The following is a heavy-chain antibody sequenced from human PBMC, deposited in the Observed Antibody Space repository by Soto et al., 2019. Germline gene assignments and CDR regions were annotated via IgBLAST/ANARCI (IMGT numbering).Heavy chain of an antibody. CDR2: ISGSGGST. V-gene: IGHV3-23*01. CDR1: GCTFSSYA. Sequence: PGGSLRLSCASSGCTFSSYAMSWVRQAPGKGLEWVSAISGSGGSTYYADSVKGRFTISRDNSKNTLYLQMNSLRAEDTAVYYCAKDRTSITIFGVVTHNWFDPWGQGTLVTVSS. CDR3: AKDRTSITIFGVVTHNWFDP. D-gene: IGHD3-3*01. J-gene: IGHJ5*02.